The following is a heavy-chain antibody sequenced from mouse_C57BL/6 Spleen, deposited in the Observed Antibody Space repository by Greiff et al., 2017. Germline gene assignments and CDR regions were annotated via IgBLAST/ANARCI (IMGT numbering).Heavy chain of an antibody. J-gene: IGHJ1*03. D-gene: IGHD1-1*02. CDR1: GFTFSDYY. Sequence: EVMLVESGGGLVQPGGSLKLSCAASGFTFSDYYMYWVRQTPEKRLEWVAYISNGGGSTYYPDTVKGRFTISRDNAKNTLYLQMSRLKSEDTAMYYCARGGGDWYFDVWGTGTTVTVSS. V-gene: IGHV5-12*01. CDR3: ARGGGDWYFDV. CDR2: ISNGGGST.